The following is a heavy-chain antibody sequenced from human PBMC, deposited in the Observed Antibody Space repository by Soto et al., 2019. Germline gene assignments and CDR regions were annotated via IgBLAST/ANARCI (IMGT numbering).Heavy chain of an antibody. V-gene: IGHV1-18*01. J-gene: IGHJ6*02. CDR1: GYTFTRYG. CDR2: ISGYDGRT. CDR3: AREGDVPYYYYGMDV. Sequence: QVHLVQSGAEVKKPGASVKVSCKTSGYTFTRYGISWVRQAPGQGLEWMGWISGYDGRTNFAQKVQDRVTMTTDTSTRTGYMELRSLSSDDTAVYYCAREGDVPYYYYGMDVWGQGTTVTVSS. D-gene: IGHD2-21*02.